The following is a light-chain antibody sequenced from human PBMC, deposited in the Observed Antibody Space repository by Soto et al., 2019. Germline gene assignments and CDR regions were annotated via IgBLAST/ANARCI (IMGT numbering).Light chain of an antibody. J-gene: IGKJ2*01. CDR1: QSIGSW. CDR3: QQYNSYSYT. V-gene: IGKV1-5*01. Sequence: DIQMTQSPSTLSASVGDRVTITCRASQSIGSWLAWYQQQPGKAPKLLIYDASTLESGVPSRFSGSGSGTECTLTISSLQFDDSATYYCQQYNSYSYTFGQGTKLEIK. CDR2: DAS.